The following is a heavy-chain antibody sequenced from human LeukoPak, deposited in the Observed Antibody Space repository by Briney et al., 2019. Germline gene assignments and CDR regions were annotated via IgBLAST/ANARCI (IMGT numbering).Heavy chain of an antibody. D-gene: IGHD1-26*01. CDR2: ISGSGDNT. V-gene: IGHV3-23*01. CDR1: GFTFSGFA. J-gene: IGHJ6*01. CDR3: AKMKGHPLPKYYMDV. Sequence: GGSLRLSCAASGFTFSGFAMSRVRRTPGKGLEWVSGISGSGDNTLYADSVKGRFTISRDNSKNTLYLEMNSLRAENTAIYYCAKMKGHPLPKYYMDVWGQGTTVTVSS.